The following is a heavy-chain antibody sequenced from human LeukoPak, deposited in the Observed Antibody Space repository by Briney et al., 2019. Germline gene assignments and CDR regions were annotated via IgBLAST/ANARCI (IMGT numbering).Heavy chain of an antibody. CDR1: GGSVSTSY. V-gene: IGHV4-59*02. D-gene: IGHD2-15*01. Sequence: SETLSLTCTVSGGSVSTSYWSWIRQPPGKGPECIGYIAYSVTTNYNPSLKRRVTISLDTSKNQFSLNLTSVTAADTAMYYCARDKHNAYCTGGRCSPFYFDSWGQGVLVTVSS. J-gene: IGHJ4*02. CDR2: IAYSVTT. CDR3: ARDKHNAYCTGGRCSPFYFDS.